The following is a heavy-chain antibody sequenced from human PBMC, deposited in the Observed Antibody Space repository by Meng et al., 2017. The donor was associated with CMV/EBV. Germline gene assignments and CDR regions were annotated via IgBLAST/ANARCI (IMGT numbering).Heavy chain of an antibody. J-gene: IGHJ4*02. Sequence: GESLKISCVASGFTFSSYGRHWVRQAPGKGLEWVAFIRYDGDNRYYADSVRGRFTISRDNSKNTLYLQMNSLRAEDTAVYYCAKDGSLGRKIVVPAVTPVCPDSWGQGTLVTVSS. V-gene: IGHV3-30*02. D-gene: IGHD2-2*02. CDR3: AKDGSLGRKIVVPAVTPVCPDS. CDR1: GFTFSSYG. CDR2: IRYDGDNR.